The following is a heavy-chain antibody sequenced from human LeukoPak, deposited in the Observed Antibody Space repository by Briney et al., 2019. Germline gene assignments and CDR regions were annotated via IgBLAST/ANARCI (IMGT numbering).Heavy chain of an antibody. CDR3: ARAGSHDPFDY. D-gene: IGHD3-10*01. V-gene: IGHV4-34*01. J-gene: IGHJ4*02. CDR2: INHSGST. CDR1: GGSFSGYY. Sequence: SEILSLTCAVYGGSFSGYYWSWIRQPPGKGLEWIGEINHSGSTNYNPSLKSRVTISVDTSKNQFSLKLSSVTAADTAVYYCARAGSHDPFDYWGQGTLVTVSS.